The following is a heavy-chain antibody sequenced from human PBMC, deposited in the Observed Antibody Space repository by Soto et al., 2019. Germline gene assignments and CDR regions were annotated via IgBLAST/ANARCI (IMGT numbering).Heavy chain of an antibody. CDR3: AVGDYYDSSAPNYYYYYYGMDV. Sequence: SVKVSCKASGGTFSSYAISWVRQAPGQGLEWMGGIIPIFGTANYAQKFQGRVTITADESTSTAYMELSSLRSEDTAVYYCAVGDYYDSSAPNYYYYYYGMDVWGQGTTVTVSS. D-gene: IGHD3-22*01. CDR2: IIPIFGTA. CDR1: GGTFSSYA. V-gene: IGHV1-69*13. J-gene: IGHJ6*02.